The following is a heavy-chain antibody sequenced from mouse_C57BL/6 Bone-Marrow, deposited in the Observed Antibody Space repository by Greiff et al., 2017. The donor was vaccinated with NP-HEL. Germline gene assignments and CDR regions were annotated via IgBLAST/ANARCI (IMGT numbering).Heavy chain of an antibody. CDR1: GFTFSSYA. D-gene: IGHD2-1*01. CDR2: ISDGGSYT. Sequence: EVNVVESGGGLVKPGGSLKLSCAASGFTFSSYAMSWVRQTPEKRLEWVATISDGGSYTYYPDNVKGRFTISRDNAKNNLYLQMSHLKSEDTAMYYCARDGDYGNYEGYYYAMDYWGQGTSVTVSS. V-gene: IGHV5-4*01. J-gene: IGHJ4*01. CDR3: ARDGDYGNYEGYYYAMDY.